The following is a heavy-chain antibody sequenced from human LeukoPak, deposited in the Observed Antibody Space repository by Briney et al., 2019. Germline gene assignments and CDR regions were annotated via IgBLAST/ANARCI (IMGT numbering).Heavy chain of an antibody. J-gene: IGHJ4*02. Sequence: LSLTCAVYGGSFSGYYWSWIRQPPGKGLEWIGEINHSGSTNYNPSLKSRVTISVDTSKNQFSLKLSSVTAADTAVYYCARVRRYPDYWGQGTLVTVSS. V-gene: IGHV4-34*01. CDR2: INHSGST. D-gene: IGHD2-2*02. CDR3: ARVRRYPDY. CDR1: GGSFSGYY.